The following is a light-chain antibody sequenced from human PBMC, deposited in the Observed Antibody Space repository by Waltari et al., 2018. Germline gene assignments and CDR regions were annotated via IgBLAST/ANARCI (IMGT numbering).Light chain of an antibody. CDR1: SSDVGSTH. CDR2: EVS. CDR3: CSHAGSRDFV. Sequence: QSALTQPASVSGSPGQSITISCTGTSSDVGSTHVSWYQQHPGKAPKLMIYEVSERPSGVSTRFSGSKSGNTASLTISGLQAEDEADYYCCSHAGSRDFVFGSGTKVTVL. J-gene: IGLJ1*01. V-gene: IGLV2-23*02.